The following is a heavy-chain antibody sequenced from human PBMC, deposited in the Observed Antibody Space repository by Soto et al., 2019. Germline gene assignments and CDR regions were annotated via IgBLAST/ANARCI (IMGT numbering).Heavy chain of an antibody. CDR1: GFTFSSYG. V-gene: IGHV3-33*01. Sequence: GGSLRLSCAASGFTFSSYGMHWVRQAPGKGLEWVAVIWYDGSNKYYADSVKGRFTISRDNSKNTLYLQMNSLRAEDTAVYYCARTPFYDYGDYIYYYYGMDVWGQGTTVTVSS. J-gene: IGHJ6*02. CDR2: IWYDGSNK. CDR3: ARTPFYDYGDYIYYYYGMDV. D-gene: IGHD4-17*01.